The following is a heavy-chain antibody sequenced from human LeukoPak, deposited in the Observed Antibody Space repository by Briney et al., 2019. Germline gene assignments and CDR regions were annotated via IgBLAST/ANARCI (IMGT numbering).Heavy chain of an antibody. CDR1: GFTFSSYW. V-gene: IGHV3-7*03. CDR2: IKQDGSDK. J-gene: IGHJ6*04. D-gene: IGHD3-9*01. CDR3: ARDSDYDILTGNADPEYYYYYYGMDL. Sequence: PGGSLRLSCAASGFTFSSYWMSWVRQAPGKGLEWVANIKQDGSDKYYVDSVRGRFTISRDNARKSLFLQMNDLRVEDTAVYYCARDSDYDILTGNADPEYYYYYYGMDLWGKGTTVTVSS.